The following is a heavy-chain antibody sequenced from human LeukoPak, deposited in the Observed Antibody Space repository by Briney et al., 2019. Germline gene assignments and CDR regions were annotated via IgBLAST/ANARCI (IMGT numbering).Heavy chain of an antibody. CDR2: VYSSGST. J-gene: IGHJ4*02. Sequence: SGTLSLTCTVSGGSISSFYWSWIRQPPGKGLEWIGYVYSSGSTNYNPSPKSRLTVSVARSKNQFSLQLSSVTPADTAVYYCSRPGDYYCRSTTCFDYWGQGTLVTVSS. D-gene: IGHD2-2*01. V-gene: IGHV4-59*08. CDR1: GGSISSFY. CDR3: SRPGDYYCRSTTCFDY.